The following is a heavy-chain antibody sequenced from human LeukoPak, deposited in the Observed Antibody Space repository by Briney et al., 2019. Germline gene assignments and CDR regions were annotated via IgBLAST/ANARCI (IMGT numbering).Heavy chain of an antibody. CDR3: ARDLNAPYYYDSSGYYYFDY. Sequence: ASVKVSCKASGYTFTGYYIHWVRQAPGQGLEWMGWINPNSGGTNYAQKFPGRVTMTRDTSISTAYMELSRLRSDDTAVYYCARDLNAPYYYDSSGYYYFDYWGQGTLVTVSS. CDR1: GYTFTGYY. J-gene: IGHJ4*02. D-gene: IGHD3-22*01. CDR2: INPNSGGT. V-gene: IGHV1-2*02.